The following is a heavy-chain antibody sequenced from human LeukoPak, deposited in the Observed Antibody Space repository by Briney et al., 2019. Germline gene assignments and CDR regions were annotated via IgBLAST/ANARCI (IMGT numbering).Heavy chain of an antibody. J-gene: IGHJ6*03. CDR3: ARDAGYYYDSSGYLPFYYYYMDV. D-gene: IGHD3-22*01. CDR1: GFTFSSYS. V-gene: IGHV3-21*01. CDR2: ISSSSSYI. Sequence: PGGSLRLSCAASGFTFSSYSMNWVRQAPGKGLEWVSSISSSSSYIYYADSVKGRFTISRDNAKNSLYLQMNSLRAEDTAVYYCARDAGYYYDSSGYLPFYYYYMDVWGKGTTVTVSS.